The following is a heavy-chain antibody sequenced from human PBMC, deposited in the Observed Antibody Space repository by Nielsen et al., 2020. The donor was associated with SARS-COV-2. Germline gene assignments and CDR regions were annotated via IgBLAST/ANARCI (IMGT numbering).Heavy chain of an antibody. V-gene: IGHV3-49*04. J-gene: IGHJ4*02. CDR2: IRSKAYGGTT. CDR1: GFTFGDYA. CDR3: TRETRYYYDSSGYIM. D-gene: IGHD3-22*01. Sequence: GESLKISCTASGFTFGDYAMSWVRQAPGKGLEWVGFIRSKAYGGTTEYAVSVKGRFTISRDDSKSIAYLQMNSLKTEDTAVYYCTRETRYYYDSSGYIMWGQGTLVTVSS.